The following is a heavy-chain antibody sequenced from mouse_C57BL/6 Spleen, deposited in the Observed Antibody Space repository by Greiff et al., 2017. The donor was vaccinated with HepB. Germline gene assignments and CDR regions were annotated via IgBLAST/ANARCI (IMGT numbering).Heavy chain of an antibody. CDR1: GFTFSDYG. CDR3: ARYTGKGACGFAY. V-gene: IGHV5-17*01. D-gene: IGHD2-1*01. CDR2: ISSGSSTI. Sequence: EVQLVESGGGLVKPGGSLKLSCAASGFTFSDYGMHWVRQTPEKGLEWVAYISSGSSTISYADTLKGRFTISRDNAKNTMFLQMTSLTSEDTAIYYCARYTGKGACGFAYWGQGTPVTVSA. J-gene: IGHJ3*01.